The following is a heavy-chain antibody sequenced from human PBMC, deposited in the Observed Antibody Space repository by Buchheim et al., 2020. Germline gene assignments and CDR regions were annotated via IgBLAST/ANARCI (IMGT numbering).Heavy chain of an antibody. J-gene: IGHJ4*02. D-gene: IGHD1-26*01. V-gene: IGHV4-39*07. CDR3: ARISGSYWY. CDR2: CYYSGST. Sequence: QLQLQESGPGLVKPSETLSLTCTVSGGSISSRSYYWGWIRQPPGKGLEWIGSCYYSGSTSYNPSLKSRVTTSVYQSKNNVSLKLSSVTAADTAVYYCARISGSYWYWGQGTL. CDR1: GGSISSRSYY.